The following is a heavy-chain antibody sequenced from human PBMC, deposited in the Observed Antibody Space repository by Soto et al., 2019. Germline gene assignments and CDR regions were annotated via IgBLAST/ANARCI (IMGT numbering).Heavy chain of an antibody. J-gene: IGHJ6*02. D-gene: IGHD1-7*01. V-gene: IGHV4-59*01. CDR3: AREGLTGTIGLYYYYGMDV. CDR2: IYYSGST. CDR1: GGSISSYY. Sequence: QVQLQESGPGLVKPSETLSLTCTVSGGSISSYYWSWIRQPPGKGLEWIGYIYYSGSTNYKPSLKSRVTISVDTSKNQFSLKLSSVTAADTAVYYCAREGLTGTIGLYYYYGMDVWGQGTTVTVSS.